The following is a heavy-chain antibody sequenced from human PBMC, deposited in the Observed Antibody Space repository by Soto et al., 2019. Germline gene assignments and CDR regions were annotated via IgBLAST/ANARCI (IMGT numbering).Heavy chain of an antibody. D-gene: IGHD6-6*01. CDR1: GFTFTSSA. CDR3: AAGRIAARHLGSNFDY. V-gene: IGHV1-58*01. Sequence: QMQLVQSGPEVKKPGTSVKVSCKASGFTFTSSAVQWVRQARGQRLEWIGWIVVGSGNTNYAQKLQERVTITRDMSTSTAYMELSSLRSEDTAVYYCAAGRIAARHLGSNFDYWGQGTLFTVSS. J-gene: IGHJ4*02. CDR2: IVVGSGNT.